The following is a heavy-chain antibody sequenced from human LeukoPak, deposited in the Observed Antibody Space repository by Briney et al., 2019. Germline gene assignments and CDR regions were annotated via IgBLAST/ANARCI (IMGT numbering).Heavy chain of an antibody. D-gene: IGHD6-19*01. J-gene: IGHJ4*02. Sequence: PSETLSPTCTVSGGSISSYYWSWIRQPPGKGLEWIGYIYYSGSTNYNPSLKSRVTISVDTSKNQFSLKLNSVTAADTAVYYCASSSVAGTYYWGQGTLVTVSS. CDR3: ASSSVAGTYY. CDR1: GGSISSYY. CDR2: IYYSGST. V-gene: IGHV4-59*01.